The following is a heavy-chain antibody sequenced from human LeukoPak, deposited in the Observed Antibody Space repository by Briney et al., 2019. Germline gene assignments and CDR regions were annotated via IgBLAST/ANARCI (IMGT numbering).Heavy chain of an antibody. CDR2: ISAYNGNT. CDR1: GYTFTSYG. CDR3: ARDGGEVPAAIRGWFDP. D-gene: IGHD2-2*02. Sequence: ASVKVSCKASGYTFTSYGISWVRQAPGQGLEWMGWISAYNGNTNYAQKHQGRVTMTTDTSTSAAYMELRSLRSDDTAVYYCARDGGEVPAAIRGWFDPWGQGTLVTASS. J-gene: IGHJ5*02. V-gene: IGHV1-18*01.